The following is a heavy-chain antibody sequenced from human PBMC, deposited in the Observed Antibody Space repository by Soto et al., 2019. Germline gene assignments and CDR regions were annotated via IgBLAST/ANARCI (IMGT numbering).Heavy chain of an antibody. J-gene: IGHJ4*02. CDR2: IYHSGST. CDR1: GGSISSGGYS. D-gene: IGHD3-10*01. CDR3: ARVGGFGATTIDY. Sequence: PSQTLSLTCAVSGGSISSGGYSWSWIRQPPGKGLDWIGYIYHSGSTYYNPSLKSRVTISVDRSKNQFSLKLSSVTAADTAVYYCARVGGFGATTIDYWGQGTLVTVSS. V-gene: IGHV4-30-2*01.